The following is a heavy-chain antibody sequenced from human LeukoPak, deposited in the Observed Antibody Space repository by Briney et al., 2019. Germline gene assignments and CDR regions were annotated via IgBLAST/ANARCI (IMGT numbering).Heavy chain of an antibody. CDR2: ISGSGGST. D-gene: IGHD2-15*01. CDR3: AKPYCSGGSCYLGLYYFDY. V-gene: IGHV3-23*01. Sequence: PGGSLRLSCAASGFTFSSYAMSWVRQAPGKGLEWVSAISGSGGSTYHADSVKGRFTISRDNSKNTLYLQMNSLRAEDTAVYYCAKPYCSGGSCYLGLYYFDYWGQGTLVTVSS. J-gene: IGHJ4*02. CDR1: GFTFSSYA.